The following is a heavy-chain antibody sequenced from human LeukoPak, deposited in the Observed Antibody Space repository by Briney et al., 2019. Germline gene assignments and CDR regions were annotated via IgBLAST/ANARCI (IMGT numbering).Heavy chain of an antibody. Sequence: GGSLRLSCAASGFTFSNYGMHWVRQAPGKGLGWVTVIWYDGSGKDDADSVKGRFNISRDNTKNSLYLQTNSLRADDTAVYYCARDACSSTSSYSPTPYSYYGMDAWGQGTTVTVSS. J-gene: IGHJ6*02. CDR2: IWYDGSGK. CDR3: ARDACSSTSSYSPTPYSYYGMDA. V-gene: IGHV3-33*01. D-gene: IGHD2-2*01. CDR1: GFTFSNYG.